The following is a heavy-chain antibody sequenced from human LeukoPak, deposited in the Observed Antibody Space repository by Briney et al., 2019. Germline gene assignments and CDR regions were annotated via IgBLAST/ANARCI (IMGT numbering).Heavy chain of an antibody. CDR2: IYAGDADT. V-gene: IGHV5-51*01. D-gene: IGHD1-7*01. J-gene: IGHJ4*02. CDR3: ARFRGELMDGFDF. Sequence: GDSLKISCKGSGPIFSTDWIAWVRQLPGKGLEWMGVIYAGDADTRYSPSFQGQVTISADKSLNTAYLQWTNLKASDTAMYYCARFRGELMDGFDFWGQGTLVTVSS. CDR1: GPIFSTDW.